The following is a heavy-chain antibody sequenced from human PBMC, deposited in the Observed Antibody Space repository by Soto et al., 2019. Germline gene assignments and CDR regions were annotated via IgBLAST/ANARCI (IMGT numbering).Heavy chain of an antibody. D-gene: IGHD6-13*01. V-gene: IGHV1-69*13. J-gene: IGHJ6*02. CDR2: IIPIFGTA. Sequence: SVKVSCKASGGTFSSYAISWVRQAPGQGLEWMGGIIPIFGTANYAQKFQGRVTITADESTSTAYMELSSLRSEDTAVYYCACDRFSSWPHYYYGMDVWGQGTTVTVSS. CDR3: ACDRFSSWPHYYYGMDV. CDR1: GGTFSSYA.